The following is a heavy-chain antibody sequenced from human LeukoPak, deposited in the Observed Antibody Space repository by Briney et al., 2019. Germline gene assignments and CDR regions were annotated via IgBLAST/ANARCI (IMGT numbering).Heavy chain of an antibody. Sequence: PGGSLRLSCAASGFTFSSYAMSWVRQAPGKGLEWVSAISGSGGSTYYADSVKGRFTISRDNSKNTLYLQMNSLRAEDTAVYYCAKDKAKVATIKSEAFDIWGQGTMVTVSS. V-gene: IGHV3-23*01. CDR3: AKDKAKVATIKSEAFDI. D-gene: IGHD5-12*01. J-gene: IGHJ3*02. CDR2: ISGSGGST. CDR1: GFTFSSYA.